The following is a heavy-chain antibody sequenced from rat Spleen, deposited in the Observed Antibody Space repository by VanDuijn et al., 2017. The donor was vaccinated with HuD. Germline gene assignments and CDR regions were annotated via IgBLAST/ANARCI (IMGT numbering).Heavy chain of an antibody. D-gene: IGHD1-11*01. Sequence: QVQLKESGPGLVQPSQTLSLACTVSGFSLTSYHVHWVRQPSGKGLEWMGVIWTGGSTEYNSALKSRLSISRDTSKSQVFLKMNSLQTEDTATYYCARARELRRVSYFDYWGQGVMVTVSS. V-gene: IGHV2-43*01. CDR2: IWTGGST. J-gene: IGHJ2*01. CDR1: GFSLTSYH. CDR3: ARARELRRVSYFDY.